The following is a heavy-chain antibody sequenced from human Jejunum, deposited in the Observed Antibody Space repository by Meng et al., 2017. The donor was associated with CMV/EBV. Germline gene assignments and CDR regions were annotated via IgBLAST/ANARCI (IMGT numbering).Heavy chain of an antibody. Sequence: LKISCAASGLTFTNYWMHWVRRAPGKGLVWVSVTNTAGTSTYYADSVKGRFTISRDNAKNTLYLQTSSLRAEDTAVYYCATVFDYWGQGTLVTVSS. V-gene: IGHV3-74*01. CDR2: TNTAGTST. D-gene: IGHD4-17*01. J-gene: IGHJ4*02. CDR1: GLTFTNYW. CDR3: ATVFDY.